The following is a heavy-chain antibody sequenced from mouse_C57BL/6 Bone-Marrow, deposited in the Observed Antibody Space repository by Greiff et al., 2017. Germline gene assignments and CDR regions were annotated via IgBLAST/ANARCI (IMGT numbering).Heavy chain of an antibody. CDR3: TRSIYYGSSYCWYFDV. CDR2: LYPGNSDT. CDR1: GYTFTSYW. D-gene: IGHD1-1*01. V-gene: IGHV1-5*01. Sequence: VQLQQSGTVLARPGASVKMSCKTSGYTFTSYWMHWVKQRPGQGLEWIGALYPGNSDTSYNQKFKGKAKLTAVTSASTAYMELSSLTNEDSAVYYCTRSIYYGSSYCWYFDVWGTGTTVTVSS. J-gene: IGHJ1*03.